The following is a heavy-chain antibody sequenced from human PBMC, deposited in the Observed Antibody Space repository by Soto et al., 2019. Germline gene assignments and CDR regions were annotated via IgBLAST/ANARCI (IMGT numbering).Heavy chain of an antibody. CDR2: ISSSSSTI. CDR1: EFNIVGFS. J-gene: IGHJ6*03. Sequence: GVLMRDPNAAFEFNIVGFSMNWVRKAKGKGLEWVSYISSSSSTIYYADSVKGRFTISRDNAKNSLYLQMNSLRAEDTAVYYCAREEEPGYGDNSYYYYYYMDVWGKGTTVTVSS. CDR3: AREEEPGYGDNSYYYYYYMDV. V-gene: IGHV3-48*01. D-gene: IGHD4-17*01.